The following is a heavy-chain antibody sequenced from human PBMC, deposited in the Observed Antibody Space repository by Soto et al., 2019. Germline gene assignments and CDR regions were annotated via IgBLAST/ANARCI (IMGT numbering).Heavy chain of an antibody. CDR2: IYYSGST. V-gene: IGHV4-39*01. CDR1: GGSISSSSYY. Sequence: TLSLTCTVSGGSISSSSYYWGWIRQPPGKGLEWIGSIYYSGSTYYNPSLKSRVTISVDTSKNQFSLKLSSVTAADTAVYYCARSYYDFWSGYYTLRVEVTAIDAEYFQHWGQGTLVTVSS. CDR3: ARSYYDFWSGYYTLRVEVTAIDAEYFQH. D-gene: IGHD3-3*01. J-gene: IGHJ1*01.